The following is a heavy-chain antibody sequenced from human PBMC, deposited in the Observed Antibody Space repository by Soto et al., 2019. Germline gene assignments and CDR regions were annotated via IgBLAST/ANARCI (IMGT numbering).Heavy chain of an antibody. CDR1: GFAFSSYG. CDR3: AKDSGYNYGNHFDY. Sequence: QVHLVESGGGVVQPGRSLRLSCAASGFAFSSYGIHWVRQAPGKGLQWVALISYDGSNKYYADSVKGRFTISRDNSKDTLYLQMNSLRGEDTAFYYCAKDSGYNYGNHFDYWGQGTLVTVSS. V-gene: IGHV3-30*18. D-gene: IGHD5-18*01. J-gene: IGHJ4*02. CDR2: ISYDGSNK.